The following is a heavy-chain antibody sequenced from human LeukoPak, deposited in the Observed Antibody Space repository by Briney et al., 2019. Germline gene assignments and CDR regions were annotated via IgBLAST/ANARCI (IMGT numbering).Heavy chain of an antibody. J-gene: IGHJ4*02. CDR2: ISGSSKII. CDR1: GFTFSSYS. D-gene: IGHD3-22*01. V-gene: IGHV3-48*01. CDR3: ARARNDYDSNGFSFLDY. Sequence: GGSLRLSCAASGFTFSSYSMNWVRQAPGKGLEWISYISGSSKIIHWAESLKGRFTISRDNAKNTLYLQMNSLRAEDTALYYCARARNDYDSNGFSFLDYWGQGTLVTVSS.